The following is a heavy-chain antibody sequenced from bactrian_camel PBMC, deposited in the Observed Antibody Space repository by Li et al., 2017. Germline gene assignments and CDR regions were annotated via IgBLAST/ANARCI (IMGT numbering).Heavy chain of an antibody. D-gene: IGHD2*01. CDR3: AAAYTCWNFYSLLRAPTYSS. CDR2: IESTGST. V-gene: IGHV3S53*01. Sequence: QLVESGGGSVEAGGSLRLSCTASGYTYAAYDFAWFHQAPGKEREGVAAIESTGSTSYADSVKGRFTISLDNAKNTVYLQMNSLKPEDTAMYYCAAAYTCWNFYSLLRAPTYSSWGHGTQVTVS. CDR1: GYTYAAYD. J-gene: IGHJ4*01.